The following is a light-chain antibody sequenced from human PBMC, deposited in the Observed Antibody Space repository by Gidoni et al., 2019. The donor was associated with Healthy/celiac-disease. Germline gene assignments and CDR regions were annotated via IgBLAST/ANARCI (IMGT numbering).Light chain of an antibody. V-gene: IGKV1-39*01. Sequence: DIQMTQSPSALSASVGDRVTITCRASQSISSYLNWYQQKPGKAPKPLIYAASSLQSGVPSRFSCSGSGTDFTLTISSLQPEDFATYYCQQSYSTARTFGQGTKVEIK. CDR2: AAS. CDR1: QSISSY. J-gene: IGKJ1*01. CDR3: QQSYSTART.